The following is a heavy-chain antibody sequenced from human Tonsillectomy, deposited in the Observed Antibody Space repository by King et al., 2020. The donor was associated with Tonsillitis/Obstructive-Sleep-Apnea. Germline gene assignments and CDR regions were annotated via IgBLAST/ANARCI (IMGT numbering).Heavy chain of an antibody. D-gene: IGHD2-2*01. J-gene: IGHJ6*03. CDR3: ARDHCSSTSCYGNYYYMDV. CDR1: GGSISSYY. V-gene: IGHV4-59*01. CDR2: IFYSGST. Sequence: VQLQESGPGLVKPSETLSLTCTVSGGSISSYYWSWIRQPPGKGLEWVGYIFYSGSTNYNPSRKSRVTISVDTSKNQFSLKLSSVTAADTAVYYCARDHCSSTSCYGNYYYMDVWGKGTTVTVSS.